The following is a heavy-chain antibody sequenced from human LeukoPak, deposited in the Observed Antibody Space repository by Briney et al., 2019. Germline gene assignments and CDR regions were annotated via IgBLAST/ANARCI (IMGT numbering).Heavy chain of an antibody. D-gene: IGHD3-10*02. CDR2: INHSGST. V-gene: IGHV4-34*01. J-gene: IGHJ4*02. CDR3: ARDPRGRITMLDY. CDR1: GGSFSGYY. Sequence: PSETLSLTCAVYGGSFSGYYWSWIRQPPGKGLEWIGEINHSGSTNYNPSLKSRVTISVDTSENQFSLKLSSVTAADTAVYYCARDPRGRITMLDYWGQGTLVTVSS.